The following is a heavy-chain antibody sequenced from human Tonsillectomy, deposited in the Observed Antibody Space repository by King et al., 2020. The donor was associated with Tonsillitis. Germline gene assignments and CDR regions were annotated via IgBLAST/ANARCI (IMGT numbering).Heavy chain of an antibody. CDR2: MFSNDEK. CDR1: GFALNNAKMG. Sequence: VTLKESGPVLVKPTETLTLTCTVSGFALNNAKMGVSWIRQPPGKALVLLAPMFSNDEKSHSTSLKSRLTRSKDTSKSQVALTMTNMDPVDTATYYCARTTRYNWNYDGMDVWGQGTTVTVSS. V-gene: IGHV2-26*01. D-gene: IGHD1-20*01. J-gene: IGHJ6*02. CDR3: ARTTRYNWNYDGMDV.